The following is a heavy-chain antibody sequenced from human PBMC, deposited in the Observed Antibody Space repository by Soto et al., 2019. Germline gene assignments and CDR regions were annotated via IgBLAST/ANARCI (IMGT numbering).Heavy chain of an antibody. CDR1: GFTFSDYY. D-gene: IGHD2-15*01. CDR2: ISSSSSYT. J-gene: IGHJ6*02. V-gene: IGHV3-11*06. CDR3: ARSKLLEKIYYYYGMDV. Sequence: QVQLVESGGGLVKPGGSLRLSCAASGFTFSDYYMSWIRQAPGKGLEWVSYISSSSSYTNYADSVKGRFTISRDNAKNSLYLQMNSLRAEDTAVYYCARSKLLEKIYYYYGMDVWGQGTTVTVSS.